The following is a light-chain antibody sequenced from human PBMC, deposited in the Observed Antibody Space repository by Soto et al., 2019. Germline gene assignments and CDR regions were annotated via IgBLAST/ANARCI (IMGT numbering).Light chain of an antibody. CDR2: DAS. Sequence: DIQMTQSPSTLSASVGDRVTITCRASQTISTWVAWYQQKPGTAPKLLMYDASRLESGVPSRFSGSGSGTEFTLTISSLQPDDFVTYYCQQYNSYWTFGQGTKV. J-gene: IGKJ1*01. CDR3: QQYNSYWT. V-gene: IGKV1-5*01. CDR1: QTISTW.